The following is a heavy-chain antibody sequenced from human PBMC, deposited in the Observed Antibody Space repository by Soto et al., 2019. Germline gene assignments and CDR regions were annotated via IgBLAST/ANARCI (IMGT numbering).Heavy chain of an antibody. Sequence: EVQLVESGGGLVQPGGSLRLSCAASGFTFSSYWMSWVRQAPGKELEWVANIKQDGSEKYYVDSVKGRFTISRDNAKNSLYLQMNSLRAEDTAVYYCARGYSSSWYSYFQHWGQGTLVTVSS. CDR2: IKQDGSEK. CDR3: ARGYSSSWYSYFQH. J-gene: IGHJ1*01. CDR1: GFTFSSYW. V-gene: IGHV3-7*04. D-gene: IGHD6-13*01.